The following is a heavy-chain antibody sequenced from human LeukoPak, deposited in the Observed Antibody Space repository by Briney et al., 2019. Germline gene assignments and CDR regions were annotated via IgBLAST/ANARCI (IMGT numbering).Heavy chain of an antibody. V-gene: IGHV3-48*01. CDR2: ISGSSSTIYISSSSSTT. D-gene: IGHD7-27*01. Sequence: GGSLRLSCAASGFTFSSYSMNWVRQAPGKGLEWVSYISGSSSTIYISSSSSTTYYADSVKGRFTISRDNAKNSLYLQMNSLRAEDTAVYYCARGPINWGFPRIRSNYYMDVWGKGTTVTVSS. CDR1: GFTFSSYS. CDR3: ARGPINWGFPRIRSNYYMDV. J-gene: IGHJ6*03.